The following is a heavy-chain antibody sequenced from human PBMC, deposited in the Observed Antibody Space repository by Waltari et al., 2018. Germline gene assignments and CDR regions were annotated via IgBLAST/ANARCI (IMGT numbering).Heavy chain of an antibody. CDR2: INHSGST. CDR1: GGSFSGYY. D-gene: IGHD2-2*02. CDR3: ARVPAAAIVEGYFDY. J-gene: IGHJ4*02. Sequence: QVQLQQWGAGLLQPSETLSLTCAVYGGSFSGYYCRWIPQPPGKGLEWIGEINHSGSTNYNPSLESRLTISVDTSKNQFSLKLSSVTAADTAVYYCARVPAAAIVEGYFDYWGQGTLVTVSS. V-gene: IGHV4-34*02.